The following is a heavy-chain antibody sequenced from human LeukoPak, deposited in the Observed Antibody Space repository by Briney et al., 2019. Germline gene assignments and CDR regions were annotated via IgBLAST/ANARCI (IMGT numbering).Heavy chain of an antibody. V-gene: IGHV7-4-1*02. CDR2: IDINTGNP. CDR1: GYTFTSYA. CDR3: ARDVTTASFDY. D-gene: IGHD4-11*01. Sequence: PVASVKVSCKASGYTFTSYAINWVRQAPGQGLEWMGWIDINTGNPTYAQGFTGRFVFSLDTSVTTAYLEISTLKAEDTAIYYCARDVTTASFDYWGQGTLVTVSS. J-gene: IGHJ4*02.